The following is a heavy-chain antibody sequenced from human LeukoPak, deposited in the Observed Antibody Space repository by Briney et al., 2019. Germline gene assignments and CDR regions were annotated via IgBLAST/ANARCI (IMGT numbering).Heavy chain of an antibody. V-gene: IGHV3-7*03. D-gene: IGHD6-19*01. CDR3: AILIAVAGMGFDY. Sequence: GGSLRLSCAASGFTFSGYWMSWVRQAPGKGLEWVANIKQDGSEKYYVDSVKGRFTISRDNAKVSLYLQMNSLRAEDTAVYYCAILIAVAGMGFDYWGQGTLVTVSS. CDR1: GFTFSGYW. J-gene: IGHJ4*02. CDR2: IKQDGSEK.